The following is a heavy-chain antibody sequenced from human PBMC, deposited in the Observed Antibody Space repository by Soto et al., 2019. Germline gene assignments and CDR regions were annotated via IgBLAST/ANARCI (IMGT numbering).Heavy chain of an antibody. CDR1: GGTFSSDA. J-gene: IGHJ4*02. V-gene: IGHV1-69*12. CDR2: FVPIFGSV. Sequence: QVQLVQSGAEVKKPGSSVKVSCTASGGTFSSDARSWVRRAPGQGLEWVGGFVPIFGSVNYAQNFQGRVTVTEVESTSAADMEPSRLRSEDTAVYDGARSSTVTTESVDYWGQGTLVTVSS. CDR3: ARSSTVTTESVDY. D-gene: IGHD4-17*01.